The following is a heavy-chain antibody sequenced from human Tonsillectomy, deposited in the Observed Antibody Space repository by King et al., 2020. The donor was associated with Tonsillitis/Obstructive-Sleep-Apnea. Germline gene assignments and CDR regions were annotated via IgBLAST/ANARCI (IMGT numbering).Heavy chain of an antibody. CDR3: ASEPLEWSDDDAFDI. Sequence: VQLVESGGGVVQPGRSLRLSCAASGFTFSSYAMHWVRQAPGKGLEWVAVISYDGSNKYYADSVKGRFTIPRDNSKNTLYPQMNSLRAEDTAVYYCASEPLEWSDDDAFDIWGQGTMVTVSS. CDR2: ISYDGSNK. D-gene: IGHD3-3*01. V-gene: IGHV3-30*01. J-gene: IGHJ3*02. CDR1: GFTFSSYA.